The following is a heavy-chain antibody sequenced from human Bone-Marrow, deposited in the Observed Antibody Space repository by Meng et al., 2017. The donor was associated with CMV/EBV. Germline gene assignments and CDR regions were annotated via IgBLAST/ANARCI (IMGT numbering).Heavy chain of an antibody. D-gene: IGHD3-3*01. V-gene: IGHV4-39*01. CDR3: VRGRSDWSGYCDFDY. J-gene: IGHJ4*01. CDR1: GVSISSNYYY. CDR2: FYNSGTS. Sequence: SETLSLTCAVSGVSISSNYYYWGWIRQPPGKGLEWIGNFYNSGTSFYNPSLKSRVTIPVGTSKNEFSLHLTSVTAADTAVYYCVRGRSDWSGYCDFDYWGQGILVTVYS.